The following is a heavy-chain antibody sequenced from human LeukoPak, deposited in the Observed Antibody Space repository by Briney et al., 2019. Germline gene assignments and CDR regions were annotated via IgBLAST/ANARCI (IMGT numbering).Heavy chain of an antibody. CDR3: AKGLYFDWWSYFDY. V-gene: IGHV3-23*01. CDR2: ISDHGGYT. J-gene: IGHJ4*02. D-gene: IGHD3-9*01. CDR1: GFTVSNNY. Sequence: GGSLRLSCAASGFTVSNNYMNWVRQAPGKGLEWVSAISDHGGYTYYADSVKGRFTISRDNSKNTLFLQMNSLRVEDTAVYYCAKGLYFDWWSYFDYWGQGTLVTVSS.